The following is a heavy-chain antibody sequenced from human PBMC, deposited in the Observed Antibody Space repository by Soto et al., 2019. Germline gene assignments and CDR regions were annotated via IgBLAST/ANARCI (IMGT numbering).Heavy chain of an antibody. D-gene: IGHD6-6*01. V-gene: IGHV1-8*01. CDR1: GYTFTSYD. CDR3: ARVRLTGGRIAARRNWFDP. Sequence: QVQLVQSGAEVKKPGASVKVSCKASGYTFTSYDINWVRQATGQGLEWMGWMNPNSGNTGYAQKFQGRVTMTRNTSISTAYLELSSLRSEDTAVYYCARVRLTGGRIAARRNWFDPWGQGTLVTVSS. CDR2: MNPNSGNT. J-gene: IGHJ5*02.